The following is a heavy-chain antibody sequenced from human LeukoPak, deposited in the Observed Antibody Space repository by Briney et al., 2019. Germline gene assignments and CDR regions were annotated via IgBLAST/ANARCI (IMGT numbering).Heavy chain of an antibody. CDR3: ARVPITMVRGVLYYFDY. V-gene: IGHV3-48*02. J-gene: IGHJ4*02. CDR2: ISSSSSTI. Sequence: PGGSLRLSCAASGFTFSSYSMNWVRQAPGKGLEWVSYISSSSSTIYYADSVKGRFTISRDNAKNSLYLQMNSLRDEDTAVYYCARVPITMVRGVLYYFDYWGQGTLVTVSS. CDR1: GFTFSSYS. D-gene: IGHD3-10*01.